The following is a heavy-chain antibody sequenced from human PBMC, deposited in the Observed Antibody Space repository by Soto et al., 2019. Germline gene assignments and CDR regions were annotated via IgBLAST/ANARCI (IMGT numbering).Heavy chain of an antibody. D-gene: IGHD3-22*01. CDR3: ARNYYYDSSGYLPPLYFDY. V-gene: IGHV1-46*01. CDR2: INPSGGST. J-gene: IGHJ4*02. Sequence: ASVKVSCKASGYTFTSYYMHWVRQAPGQGLEWMGIINPSGGSTSYAQKFQGRVTMTRDTSTSTVYMELSSLRSEDTAVYYCARNYYYDSSGYLPPLYFDYWGQGTLVTVSS. CDR1: GYTFTSYY.